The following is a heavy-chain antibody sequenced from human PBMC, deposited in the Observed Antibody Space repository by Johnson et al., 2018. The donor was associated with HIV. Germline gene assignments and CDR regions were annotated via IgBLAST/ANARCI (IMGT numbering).Heavy chain of an antibody. CDR3: AREGPSERAGFDI. V-gene: IGHV3-7*01. Sequence: VQLVESGGGLVQPGGSLRLSCAASGFTFSSYWMSWVRQAPGKGLEWVANIKHDGSEKYYVDSVKGRFTISRDNAKNSLYLQMKSLRAEDTAVYYCAREGPSERAGFDIWGQGTMVTVSS. CDR1: GFTFSSYW. J-gene: IGHJ3*02. CDR2: IKHDGSEK.